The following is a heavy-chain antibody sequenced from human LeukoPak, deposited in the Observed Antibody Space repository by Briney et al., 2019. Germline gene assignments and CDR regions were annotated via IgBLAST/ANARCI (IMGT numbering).Heavy chain of an antibody. CDR2: ISTSGSTK. V-gene: IGHV3-11*01. CDR3: ARGQTYNWNYVDY. Sequence: EGSLTLSCAASGFIFSDYYMSWIRQAPGKGLEWVSYISTSGSTKNYADSVKGRFTISRDNARNSLYLHMHSLRDEDTAVYYCARGQTYNWNYVDYWGQGTLVTVSS. CDR1: GFIFSDYY. D-gene: IGHD1-20*01. J-gene: IGHJ4*02.